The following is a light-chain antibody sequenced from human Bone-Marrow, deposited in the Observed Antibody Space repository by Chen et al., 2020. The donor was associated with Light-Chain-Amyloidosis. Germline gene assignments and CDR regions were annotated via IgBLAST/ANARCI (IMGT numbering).Light chain of an antibody. V-gene: IGLV1-51*01. CDR3: GSWDDSRTAGV. CDR1: TSNIGENF. CDR2: END. J-gene: IGLJ2*01. Sequence: PSVSAAPGQKVIISCSGSTSNIGENFVSWYQQLPGSAPKLLIYENDQRSSGIPKRFSGSKSGTSATLAITGLQTGDEADYYCGSWDDSRTAGVFGGGTRVTVL.